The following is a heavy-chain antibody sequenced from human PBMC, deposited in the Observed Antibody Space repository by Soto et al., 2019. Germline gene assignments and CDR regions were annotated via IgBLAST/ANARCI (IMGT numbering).Heavy chain of an antibody. Sequence: ASVKVSCKASGYTLTGYYMHWVRQAPGQGLEWMGWINPNCGGTTYSRKFQDRVTTTRDPPISTAYMELSRLRSDDTAVYYCASLLHNSIIGVTWRGGMDVWGQGTTVTVSS. V-gene: IGHV1-2*02. CDR2: INPNCGGT. CDR1: GYTLTGYY. J-gene: IGHJ6*02. D-gene: IGHD3-3*01. CDR3: ASLLHNSIIGVTWRGGMDV.